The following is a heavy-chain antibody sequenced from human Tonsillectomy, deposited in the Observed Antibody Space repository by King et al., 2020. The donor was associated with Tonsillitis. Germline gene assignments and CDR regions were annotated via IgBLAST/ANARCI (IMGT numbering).Heavy chain of an antibody. D-gene: IGHD1-26*01. CDR1: GYRFTNYW. CDR3: ARSGDVFDI. V-gene: IGHV5-10-1*03. Sequence: VQLVESGAEVKKPGESLRISCKGSGYRFTNYWITWVRQMPGKGLQWMGRIDPSDSYTEHSPSFRGHVTISVENAINTAYLQWSSLKASDTAMYYCARSGDVFDIWGQGTMVTVSS. CDR2: IDPSDSYT. J-gene: IGHJ3*02.